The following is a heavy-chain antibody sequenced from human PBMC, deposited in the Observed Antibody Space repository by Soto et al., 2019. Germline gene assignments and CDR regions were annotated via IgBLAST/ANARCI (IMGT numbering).Heavy chain of an antibody. V-gene: IGHV1-46*01. CDR1: GYIFTSYY. J-gene: IGHJ4*02. Sequence: QVQLAQSGTEVKKPGASVKVSCKTSGYIFTSYYIHWVRQAPGQGPEWMGIINPSGGTTTYAQKFQGRVTMTRDTSTSTVYMELSSLRSEDTAVYYCARGPATAPDAYWGLGTLVTVSS. D-gene: IGHD2-2*01. CDR2: INPSGGTT. CDR3: ARGPATAPDAY.